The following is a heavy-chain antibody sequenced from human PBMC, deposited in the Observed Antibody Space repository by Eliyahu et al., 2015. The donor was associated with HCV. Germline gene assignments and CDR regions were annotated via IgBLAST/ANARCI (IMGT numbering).Heavy chain of an antibody. CDR1: GFTFSSXA. V-gene: IGHV3-64*02. D-gene: IGHD1-26*01. CDR2: ISSNGGST. J-gene: IGHJ6*02. Sequence: EVQLVESGEGLVQPGGSLRLSCAASGFTFSSXAMXXVRQAPGKGLEYVSAISSNGGSTYYADSVKGRFTISRDNSKNTLYLQMGSLRAEDMAVYYCARSQTVGGSYYYYYYGMDVWGQGTTVTVSS. CDR3: ARSQTVGGSYYYYYYGMDV.